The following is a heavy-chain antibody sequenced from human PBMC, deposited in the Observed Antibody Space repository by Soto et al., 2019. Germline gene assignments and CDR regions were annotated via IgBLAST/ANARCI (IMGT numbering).Heavy chain of an antibody. D-gene: IGHD3-3*02. CDR1: GYTFTSYY. CDR2: INPSGGST. J-gene: IGHJ3*02. V-gene: IGHV1-46*03. Sequence: QVQLVQSGAEVKKPGASVKVSCKASGYTFTSYYMHWVRQAPGQGLAWMGIINPSGGSTSYAQKFQGRVTMTRDTATSTVYMELSSLRSEATAVYYCARVSRNAFDIWGQGTMVTVSS. CDR3: ARVSRNAFDI.